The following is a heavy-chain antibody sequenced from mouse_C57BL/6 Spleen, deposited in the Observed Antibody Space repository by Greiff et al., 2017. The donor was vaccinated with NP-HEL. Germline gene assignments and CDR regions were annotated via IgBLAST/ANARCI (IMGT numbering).Heavy chain of an antibody. V-gene: IGHV5-4*03. Sequence: EVKLVESGGGLVKPGGSLKLSCAASGFTFSSYAMSWVRQTPEKRLEWVATISDGGSYTYYPDNVKGRFTISRDNAKNNLYLQMSHLKSEDTAMYYCARNWADYGGQGTTLTVSS. D-gene: IGHD4-1*01. CDR2: ISDGGSYT. CDR3: ARNWADY. CDR1: GFTFSSYA. J-gene: IGHJ2*01.